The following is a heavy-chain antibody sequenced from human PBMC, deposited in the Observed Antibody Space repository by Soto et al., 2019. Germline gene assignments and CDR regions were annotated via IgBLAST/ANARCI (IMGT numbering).Heavy chain of an antibody. D-gene: IGHD2-2*01. J-gene: IGHJ4*02. V-gene: IGHV3-23*01. CDR3: ARDRHPYSTKYYFDY. CDR1: GFTFSTYA. Sequence: GGSLRLSCAASGFTFSTYAMNWVRQPPGKGLEWVSSISGSGAYTYYADSVQGRFTISRDNSKNTLNLQMNSLRAEDTAVYYCARDRHPYSTKYYFDYWGQGTLVTVSS. CDR2: ISGSGAYT.